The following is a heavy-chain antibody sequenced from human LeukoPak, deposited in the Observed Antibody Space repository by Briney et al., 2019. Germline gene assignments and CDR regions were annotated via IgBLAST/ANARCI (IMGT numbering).Heavy chain of an antibody. D-gene: IGHD6-13*01. CDR1: GFTFSSYA. CDR2: ISSNGGST. Sequence: GGSLRLSCAASGFTFSSYAMHWVRQAPGKGLEYVSAISSNGGSTYYANSVKGRFTISRDNSKNTLYLQMGSLRAEDMAVYYCAREGYRAAAGTFDYWGQGTLVTVSS. CDR3: AREGYRAAAGTFDY. J-gene: IGHJ4*02. V-gene: IGHV3-64*01.